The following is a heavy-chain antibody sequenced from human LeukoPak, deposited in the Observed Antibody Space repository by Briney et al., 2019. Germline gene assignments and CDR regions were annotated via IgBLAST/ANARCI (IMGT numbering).Heavy chain of an antibody. CDR3: TRDPSQFLVPQWLDP. D-gene: IGHD3-3*01. CDR1: GFTFSTYS. CDR2: ISSRSNTI. Sequence: TGGSLRLSCAASGFTFSTYSMYWVRQGPGEGLEWVSYISSRSNTIYYANSVRGRFTISRDNAKNSLYLQMNSLRVEDTAVYFCTRDPSQFLVPQWLDPWGQGTLVTVSS. V-gene: IGHV3-48*01. J-gene: IGHJ5*02.